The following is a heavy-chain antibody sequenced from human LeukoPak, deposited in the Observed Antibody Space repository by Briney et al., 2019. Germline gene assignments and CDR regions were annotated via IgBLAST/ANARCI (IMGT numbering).Heavy chain of an antibody. CDR1: GFTFSIYA. CDR3: AKDRPNYYESNGHYYRRDGDY. CDR2: ISSRSDYT. V-gene: IGHV3-23*01. D-gene: IGHD3-22*01. Sequence: GGSLRLSCAASGFTFSIYAMSWVRQAPGKGLEWVSSISSRSDYTYYEDSVKGRFTISRDNSQNTLYLQMNSLRAEETAIYYCAKDRPNYYESNGHYYRRDGDYWGQGTLVTVSS. J-gene: IGHJ4*02.